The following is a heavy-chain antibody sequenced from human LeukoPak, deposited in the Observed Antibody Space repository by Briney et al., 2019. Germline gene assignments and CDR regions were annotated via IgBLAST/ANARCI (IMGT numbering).Heavy chain of an antibody. J-gene: IGHJ6*02. V-gene: IGHV3-72*01. CDR2: TKNRANSHIT. CDR3: ARDTDTALDV. CDR1: GFTLSDHY. Sequence: GGSLRLSCVASGFTLSDHYMDWVRQAPGKGLEWISRTKNRANSHITQYAASVNGRLIASRDDSKNSLFLQMNSLKAEDTAVYYCARDTDTALDVWGQGTTVTVSS.